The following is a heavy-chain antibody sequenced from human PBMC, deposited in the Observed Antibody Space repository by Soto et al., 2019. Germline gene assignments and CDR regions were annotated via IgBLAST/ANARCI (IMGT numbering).Heavy chain of an antibody. CDR1: GFTFSSYG. V-gene: IGHV3-30*03. CDR3: ARGPSSLTRFDY. J-gene: IGHJ4*02. CDR2: ISYDGSNK. D-gene: IGHD2-2*01. Sequence: QVQLVESGGGVVQPGRSLRLSCAASGFTFSSYGMHWVRQAPGKGLEWVAVISYDGSNKYYADSVKGRFTISRDNSKNTLNLQMNSLRAEDTAVYYCARGPSSLTRFDYWGQGTLVTVSS.